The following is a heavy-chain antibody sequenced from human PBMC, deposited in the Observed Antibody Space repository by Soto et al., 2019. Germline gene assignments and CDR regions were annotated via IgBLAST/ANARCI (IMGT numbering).Heavy chain of an antibody. CDR3: ARDGHGGYVSDFDY. D-gene: IGHD5-12*01. CDR1: GYTFTSYG. CDR2: ISAYNRNT. Sequence: QVQLVQSGAEVKKPGASVKVSCKASGYTFTSYGISWVRQAPRPGLEWMGWISAYNRNTNYAQKLQGRVHTTTDTSTSTACMELRSLSSDDTAVYYCARDGHGGYVSDFDYWGQGTLVTVSS. V-gene: IGHV1-18*01. J-gene: IGHJ4*02.